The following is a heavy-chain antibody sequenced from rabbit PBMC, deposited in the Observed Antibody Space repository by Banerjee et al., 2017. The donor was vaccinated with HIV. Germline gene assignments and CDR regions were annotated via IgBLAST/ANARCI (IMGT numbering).Heavy chain of an antibody. D-gene: IGHD1-1*01. CDR2: IYTGSGGST. V-gene: IGHV1S40*01. Sequence: QSLEESGGDLVKPGASLTLTCTASGFSFSSSYWICWVRQAPGKGLEWIGCIYTGSGGSTYYASWAKGRFTISKTSSTTVTLQMTSLTAADTATYFCARGYIDSSANTYYFDLWGPGTLVTVS. CDR3: ARGYIDSSANTYYFDL. CDR1: GFSFSSSYW. J-gene: IGHJ4*01.